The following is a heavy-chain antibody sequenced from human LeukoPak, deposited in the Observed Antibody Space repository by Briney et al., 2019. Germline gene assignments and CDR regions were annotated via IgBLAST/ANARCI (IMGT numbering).Heavy chain of an antibody. V-gene: IGHV3-49*04. CDR1: GFTFSSYS. CDR3: TRDQTPYY. J-gene: IGHJ4*02. CDR2: IASETYGGTA. Sequence: GGSLRLSCAAPGFTFSSYSMNWVRQAPGKGLEWVGFIASETYGGTAEYAASVKGRFTISRDDSKSIAYLQMNSLKTEDTAVYYCTRDQTPYYWGQGTLVTVSS.